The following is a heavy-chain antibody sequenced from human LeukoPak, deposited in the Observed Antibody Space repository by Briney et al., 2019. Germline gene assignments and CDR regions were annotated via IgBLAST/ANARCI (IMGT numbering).Heavy chain of an antibody. Sequence: PGGSLRLSCAASGFTFSDSWMSWVRQAPGKGLEWVANMNQDGSDKDYVDSVKGRFTISRDNAKNSLYLQMNSLRAEDTAVYYCARGKYQLLDYYMDVWGKGTTVTVSS. CDR3: ARGKYQLLDYYMDV. CDR1: GFTFSDSW. D-gene: IGHD2-2*01. J-gene: IGHJ6*03. CDR2: MNQDGSDK. V-gene: IGHV3-7*03.